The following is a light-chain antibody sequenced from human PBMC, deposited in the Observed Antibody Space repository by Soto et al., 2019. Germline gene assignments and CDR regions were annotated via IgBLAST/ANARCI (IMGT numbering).Light chain of an antibody. CDR1: SSDVGGYNY. CDR2: EVS. J-gene: IGLJ2*01. CDR3: SSYAGSTKGV. V-gene: IGLV2-8*01. Sequence: QSALTQPPSASGSPGQSVTISCTGTSSDVGGYNYVSWYQQHPGKAPKLMIYEVSKRPSGVPDRFSGSKSGNTASLTVSGRQAEDEADYYCSSYAGSTKGVFGGGTKLTV.